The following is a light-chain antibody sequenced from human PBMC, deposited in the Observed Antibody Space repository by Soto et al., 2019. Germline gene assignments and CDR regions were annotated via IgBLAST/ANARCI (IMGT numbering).Light chain of an antibody. Sequence: DLVMTQSPDSLAFSLGERATINCKSSQSVLYSSNNKNFLAWYQQKPGQAPRLLIYGPSSRAPGCPGRFSGDGAGTDFTLTINRLEPEDFAVYFCQQYSNSQFSFGGGTKVDI. CDR1: QSVLYSSNNKNF. CDR3: QQYSNSQFS. V-gene: IGKV4-1*01. CDR2: GPS. J-gene: IGKJ4*01.